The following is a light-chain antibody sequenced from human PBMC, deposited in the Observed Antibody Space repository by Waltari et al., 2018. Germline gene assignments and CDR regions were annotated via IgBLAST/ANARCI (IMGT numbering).Light chain of an antibody. CDR3: CSYAGSSTSYV. CDR2: DVS. V-gene: IGLV2-23*02. J-gene: IGLJ1*01. CDR1: SSDVAGYNY. Sequence: SALTQPASVSVSPGQSITISCTGTSSDVAGYNYVSWYQQHPGKAPKLMIYDVSKRPSGVSNRFSGSKSGNTASLTISGLQAEDEADYYCCSYAGSSTSYVFGTGTKVTVL.